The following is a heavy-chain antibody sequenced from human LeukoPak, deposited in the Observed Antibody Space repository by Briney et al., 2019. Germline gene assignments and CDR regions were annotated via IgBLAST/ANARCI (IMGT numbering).Heavy chain of an antibody. CDR1: GYTFTGYY. J-gene: IGHJ3*02. Sequence: GASVKASCKASGYTFTGYYMHWVRQAPGQGLEWMGWINPNSGGTNYAQKFQGRGTMTRDTSISTAYMELSRLRSDDTAVYYCARAGKLMITMVRGALASKKGFDIWGQGTMVTVSS. D-gene: IGHD3-10*01. CDR2: INPNSGGT. CDR3: ARAGKLMITMVRGALASKKGFDI. V-gene: IGHV1-2*02.